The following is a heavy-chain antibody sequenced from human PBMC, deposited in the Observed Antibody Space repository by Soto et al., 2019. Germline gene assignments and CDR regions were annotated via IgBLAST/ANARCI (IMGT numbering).Heavy chain of an antibody. CDR3: ERPPRWFDR. CDR1: GYIFIDYW. J-gene: IGHJ5*02. CDR2: VYPRDSDT. V-gene: IGHV5-51*01. Sequence: PGESLKISCKASGYIFIDYWIGWVRQMPGKGLEWMGIVYPRDSDTRYSPSFQGQVTISADRSTGTAFLQWRSLKASDTALYYCERPPRWFDRWGQGTQVTVSS.